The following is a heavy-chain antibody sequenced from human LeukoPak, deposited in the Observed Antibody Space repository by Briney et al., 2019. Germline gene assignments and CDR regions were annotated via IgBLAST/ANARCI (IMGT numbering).Heavy chain of an antibody. CDR3: ARVSGSYYRYFDY. CDR2: IYYSGST. Sequence: PSETLSLTCTVSGGSISSYYWSWIRQPPGKGLEWIGYIYYSGSTNYNPSLKSRVTISVDTSKNQFSLKLSSVTAADTAVYYCARVSGSYYRYFDYWGQGTLVTVSS. D-gene: IGHD1-26*01. J-gene: IGHJ4*02. V-gene: IGHV4-59*01. CDR1: GGSISSYY.